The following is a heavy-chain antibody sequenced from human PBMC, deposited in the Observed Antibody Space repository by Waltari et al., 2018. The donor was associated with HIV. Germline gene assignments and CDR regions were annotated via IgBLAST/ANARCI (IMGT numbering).Heavy chain of an antibody. J-gene: IGHJ4*02. CDR1: GYTFTSFY. CDR3: ARVRRAVGASIDYFDY. V-gene: IGHV1-46*01. Sequence: QVQLVQSGAEVKKPGASVKVSCKASGYTFTSFYMHWVRQAPGKGLEWMGMINPSGGSTTYAEKGQDRVTMTRDTSTRTVYMELSSLTSEDTAVYYCARVRRAVGASIDYFDYWGQGSLVTVSS. CDR2: INPSGGST. D-gene: IGHD1-26*01.